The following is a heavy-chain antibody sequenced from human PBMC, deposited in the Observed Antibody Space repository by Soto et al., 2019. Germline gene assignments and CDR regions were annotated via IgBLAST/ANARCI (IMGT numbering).Heavy chain of an antibody. CDR3: ARVLGNDAFDI. CDR1: GGSISSYY. CDR2: IYYSGST. Sequence: SETLSLTCAVSGGSISSYYWSWIRQPPGKGLEWIGYIYYSGSTNYNPSLKSRVTISVDTSKNQFSLKLSSVTAADTALYYCARVLGNDAFDIWGQGTMVTVSS. V-gene: IGHV4-59*12. J-gene: IGHJ3*02. D-gene: IGHD7-27*01.